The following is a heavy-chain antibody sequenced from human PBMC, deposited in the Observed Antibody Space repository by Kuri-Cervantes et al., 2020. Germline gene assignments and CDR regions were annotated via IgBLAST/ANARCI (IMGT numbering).Heavy chain of an antibody. CDR1: GFTFSNYA. D-gene: IGHD6-19*01. Sequence: LSLTCAASGFTFSNYAVSWVRQAPGKGLEWVSSIGGSGGSTYYADSVKGRFTISRDNSNNTLYLQMNSLRAEDTAIYYCAKFAGGWLVPGNRYFDYWGQGTLVTVSS. V-gene: IGHV3-23*01. J-gene: IGHJ4*02. CDR2: IGGSGGST. CDR3: AKFAGGWLVPGNRYFDY.